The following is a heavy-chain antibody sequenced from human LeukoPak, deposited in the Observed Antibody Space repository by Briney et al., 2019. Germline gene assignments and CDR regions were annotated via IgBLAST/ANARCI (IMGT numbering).Heavy chain of an antibody. CDR2: INPNSGGT. Sequence: ASVKVSCKSSGYTFTGYYMHWVRQAPGQGLEWMGWINPNSGGTNYAQKFQGRVTMTRDTSISTAYMELSRLRSEDAAMYYCAIVLTRVVTAMDYWGQGTLVTVSS. V-gene: IGHV1-2*02. J-gene: IGHJ4*02. D-gene: IGHD2-21*02. CDR1: GYTFTGYY. CDR3: AIVLTRVVTAMDY.